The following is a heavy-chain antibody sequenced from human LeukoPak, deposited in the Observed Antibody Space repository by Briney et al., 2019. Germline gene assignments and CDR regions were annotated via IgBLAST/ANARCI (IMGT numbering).Heavy chain of an antibody. J-gene: IGHJ5*02. CDR3: ARGLQSWFDP. CDR1: GGSVSSGSYY. V-gene: IGHV4-61*01. CDR2: IYYSTST. Sequence: SETLSLTCTVSGGSVSSGSYYWIWIRQPPGKGLEWIGYIYYSTSTNYNPSLRSRITISVDTSKNQFALKLSSVTAVDTAVYYCARGLQSWFDPWGQGTLVTVSS.